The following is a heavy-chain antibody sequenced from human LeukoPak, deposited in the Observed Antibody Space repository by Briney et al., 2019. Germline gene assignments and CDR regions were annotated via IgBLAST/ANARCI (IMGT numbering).Heavy chain of an antibody. CDR1: GDPISGYSDY. CDR2: IYYHGST. J-gene: IGHJ4*02. V-gene: IGHV4-61*08. CDR3: AREYGAFDY. D-gene: IGHD4/OR15-4a*01. Sequence: NRSETLSLTCTVSGDPISGYSDYKWTWIRQPPGKGLEWIGYIYYHGSTNYNPSLKSRVTFSVDTSNNQFSLKLNSVTAADTAVYYCAREYGAFDYWGQGTLVTVSS.